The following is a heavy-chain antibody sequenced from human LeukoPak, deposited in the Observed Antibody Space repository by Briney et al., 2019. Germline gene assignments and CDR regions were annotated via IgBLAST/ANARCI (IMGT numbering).Heavy chain of an antibody. CDR3: ARVTAAAAPGDYFDY. D-gene: IGHD6-13*01. CDR1: GGSISSGGYS. Sequence: PSQTLSLTCAVSGGSISSGGYSWSWIRQPPGKGLEWIGYIYHSGSTYYNPSLKSRVTISVDRSKNQFSLKLSSVTAADTAVYYCARVTAAAAPGDYFDYWGQGTLVTVSS. CDR2: IYHSGST. V-gene: IGHV4-30-2*01. J-gene: IGHJ4*02.